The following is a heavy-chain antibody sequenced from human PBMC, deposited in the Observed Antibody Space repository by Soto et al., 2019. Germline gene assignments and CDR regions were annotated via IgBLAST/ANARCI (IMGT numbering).Heavy chain of an antibody. CDR2: IGTAGDT. Sequence: GGSLRLSCAASGFTFSSYDMHWVRQATGKGLEWVSAIGTAGDTYYPGSVKGRFTISRENAKNSLYLQMNSLRAGDTAVYYCARGLRFGVVIEPASAVEIDGEIYMDVWGKGTTVTVSS. J-gene: IGHJ6*03. CDR1: GFTFSSYD. D-gene: IGHD3-3*01. V-gene: IGHV3-13*01. CDR3: ARGLRFGVVIEPASAVEIDGEIYMDV.